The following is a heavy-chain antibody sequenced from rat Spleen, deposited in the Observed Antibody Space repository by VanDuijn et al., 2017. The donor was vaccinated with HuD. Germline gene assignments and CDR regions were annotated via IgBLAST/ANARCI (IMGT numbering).Heavy chain of an antibody. Sequence: QVQLMESGPGLVQPSETLSLTCTVSGFSLTRYNVHWVRQPPGKGLEWMGVMWSGGNTDYHSALKSRLSISSDTSKNQVFLKMNSLQSEDTTTYYCAREVLTGRGYYFDYWSQGVMVTVSS. D-gene: IGHD5-1*01. CDR1: GFSLTRYN. CDR3: AREVLTGRGYYFDY. V-gene: IGHV2-45*01. CDR2: MWSGGNT. J-gene: IGHJ2*01.